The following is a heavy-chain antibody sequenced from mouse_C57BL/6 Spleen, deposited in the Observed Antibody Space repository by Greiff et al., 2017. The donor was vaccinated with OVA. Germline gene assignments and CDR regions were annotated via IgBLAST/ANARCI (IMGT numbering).Heavy chain of an antibody. V-gene: IGHV5-4*03. Sequence: EVMLVESGGGLVKPGGSLKLSCAASGFTFSSYAMSWVRQTPEKRLEWVATISDGGSYTYYPDNVKGRFTISRDNAKNNLYLQMSHLKSEDTAMYDCASVYYYGSSSPFAYWGQGTLVTVSA. CDR1: GFTFSSYA. CDR3: ASVYYYGSSSPFAY. J-gene: IGHJ3*01. CDR2: ISDGGSYT. D-gene: IGHD1-1*01.